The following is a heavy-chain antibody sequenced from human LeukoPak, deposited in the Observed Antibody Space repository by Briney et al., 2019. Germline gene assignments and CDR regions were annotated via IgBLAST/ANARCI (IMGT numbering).Heavy chain of an antibody. D-gene: IGHD1-14*01. Sequence: ASVKVSCKASGYTFTSLDISWVRQANGQGLEWLGWMNPKNGNTGYAQKFRGRVTITRDTSESIAYMELSGLRSGDTAVYYCARVHPGYKSAFLRAFDMWGQGTMVIVSS. CDR2: MNPKNGNT. V-gene: IGHV1-8*03. J-gene: IGHJ3*02. CDR3: ARVHPGYKSAFLRAFDM. CDR1: GYTFTSLD.